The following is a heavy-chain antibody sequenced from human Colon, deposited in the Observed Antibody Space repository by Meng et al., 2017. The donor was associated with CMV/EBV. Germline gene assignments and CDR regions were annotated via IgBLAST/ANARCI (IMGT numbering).Heavy chain of an antibody. J-gene: IGHJ1*01. D-gene: IGHD1-26*01. CDR2: ISAYTGDT. CDR3: VRESQSGSYIYLQH. Sequence: HVPLVQSGADVNKPGASVKASRQASGYTFTNYGISWVRQASGQGLEWMGWISAYTGDTYYAQKFQGRVTMTTDTSTSTAYMELRSLRSDDTAVYYCVRESQSGSYIYLQHWGQGTLVTVSS. V-gene: IGHV1-18*01. CDR1: GYTFTNYG.